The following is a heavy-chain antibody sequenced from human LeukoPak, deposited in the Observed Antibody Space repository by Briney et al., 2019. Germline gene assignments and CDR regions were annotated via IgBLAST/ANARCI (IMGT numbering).Heavy chain of an antibody. J-gene: IGHJ3*02. CDR1: GFTFSSYA. CDR2: ISYDGSNK. Sequence: GRSLRLSCAASGFTFSSYAMHWVRQAPGKGLEWAAVISYDGSNKYYADSVKGRFTISRDNSKNTLYLQMNSLRAEDTAVYYRARTVVVAATWDDAFDIWGQGTMVTVSS. V-gene: IGHV3-30*04. D-gene: IGHD2-15*01. CDR3: ARTVVVAATWDDAFDI.